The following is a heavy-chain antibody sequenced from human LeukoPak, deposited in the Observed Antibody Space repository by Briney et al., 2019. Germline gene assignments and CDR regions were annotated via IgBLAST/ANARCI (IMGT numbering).Heavy chain of an antibody. D-gene: IGHD6-19*01. CDR3: ARDKLVAGIDY. V-gene: IGHV4-59*01. J-gene: IGHJ4*02. CDR2: IYYSGST. Sequence: PSETLSLTCTVSGGSLSSYYWSWIRQPPGKGLEWIGYIYYSGSTNYNPSLKSRVTISVETSKNQFSLKLSSVTAADTAVYYCARDKLVAGIDYWGQGTLVTVSS. CDR1: GGSLSSYY.